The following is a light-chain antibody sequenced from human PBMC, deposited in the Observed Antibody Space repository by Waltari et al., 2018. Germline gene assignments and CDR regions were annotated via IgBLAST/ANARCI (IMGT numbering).Light chain of an antibody. V-gene: IGKV1-12*01. CDR1: QGIGSW. J-gene: IGKJ5*01. CDR2: VAS. Sequence: DIQMTQSPSSVSASVGDRVAITCRAGQGIGSWLAWYQQKPGKAPKLRIYVASSLQSGVPSRFSGSGSGTDFTLTISSLQPEDCATYYCQQANSFPITFGQGTRLEIK. CDR3: QQANSFPIT.